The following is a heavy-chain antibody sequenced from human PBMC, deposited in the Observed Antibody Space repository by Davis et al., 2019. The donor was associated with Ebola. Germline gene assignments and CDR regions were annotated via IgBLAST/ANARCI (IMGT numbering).Heavy chain of an antibody. J-gene: IGHJ6*02. CDR2: SGWSSTS. CDR1: EHSIADEF. CDR3: ARGGYMVGMDV. Sequence: GESLKISCAASEHSIADEFISWIRLRPGKGLEWVSYSGWSSTSYAESVRGRFTISGDRATNSLSLQMNSLRDEDTAVYYCARGGYMVGMDVWGQGTTVTVSS. D-gene: IGHD5-18*01. V-gene: IGHV3-11*06.